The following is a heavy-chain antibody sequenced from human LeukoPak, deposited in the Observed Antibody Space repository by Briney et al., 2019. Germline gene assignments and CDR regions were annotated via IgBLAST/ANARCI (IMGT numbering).Heavy chain of an antibody. CDR2: ISSSGSTI. J-gene: IGHJ4*02. CDR3: ASSVDQLPWDY. V-gene: IGHV3-11*01. Sequence: GGSLRLSCAASGFTFSDYYMSWIRQAPGKGLEWVSYISSSGSTIYYADSVKGRFTISRDNAMNSLYLQMNSLRAEDTAVYYCASSVDQLPWDYWGQGTLVTVSS. CDR1: GFTFSDYY. D-gene: IGHD2-2*01.